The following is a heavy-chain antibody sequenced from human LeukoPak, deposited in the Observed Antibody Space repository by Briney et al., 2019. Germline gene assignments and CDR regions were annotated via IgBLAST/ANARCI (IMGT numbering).Heavy chain of an antibody. J-gene: IGHJ5*02. D-gene: IGHD3-22*01. CDR3: ARALRYYYDSSGYSPNWFDP. V-gene: IGHV3-30*04. CDR1: GFTFNTYA. CDR2: ISYDGSNK. Sequence: GRSLRLSCAASGFTFNTYAMHWVRQAPGKGLEWVTIISYDGSNKYYADSVKGRFTISRDNSKNTLYLQMNSLRAEDTAVYYCARALRYYYDSSGYSPNWFDPWGQGTLVTVSS.